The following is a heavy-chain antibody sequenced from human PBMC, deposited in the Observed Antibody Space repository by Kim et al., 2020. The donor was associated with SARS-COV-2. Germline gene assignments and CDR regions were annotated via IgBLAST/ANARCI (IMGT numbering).Heavy chain of an antibody. CDR1: GYTFTSYA. CDR2: INTNTGNP. Sequence: ASVKVSCKASGYTFTSYAMNWVRQAPGQGLEWMGWINTNTGNPTYAQGFTGRFVFSLDTSVSTAYLQISSLKAEDTAVYYCARDPLGGEVAPMPYYCYYGMDVWGQGTTVTVSS. V-gene: IGHV7-4-1*02. CDR3: ARDPLGGEVAPMPYYCYYGMDV. J-gene: IGHJ6*02. D-gene: IGHD3-16*01.